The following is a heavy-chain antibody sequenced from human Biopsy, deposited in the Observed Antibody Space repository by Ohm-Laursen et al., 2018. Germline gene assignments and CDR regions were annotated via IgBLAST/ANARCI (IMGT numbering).Heavy chain of an antibody. D-gene: IGHD4-23*01. CDR3: ARGSNDFGGLYFPR. Sequence: SDTLSLTCTVSGGSLSSYYWSWIRQPPGKGLEWIGHISYTGYTSYNASLKSRVTISVDTSRNHFSLRLSSLTAADTAVYYCARGSNDFGGLYFPRWGQGTLLTVSS. J-gene: IGHJ4*02. V-gene: IGHV4-59*07. CDR2: ISYTGYT. CDR1: GGSLSSYY.